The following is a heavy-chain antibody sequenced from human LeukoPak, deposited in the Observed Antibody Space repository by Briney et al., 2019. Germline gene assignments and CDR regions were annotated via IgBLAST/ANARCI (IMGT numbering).Heavy chain of an antibody. CDR2: IKQDGSEK. V-gene: IGHV3-7*04. CDR1: GFTFSSYW. J-gene: IGHJ5*02. D-gene: IGHD4-11*01. CDR3: ARVLQYFFITNWFDP. Sequence: GGSLRLSCAASGFTFSSYWVSWVRQAPGKGLEWVVNIKQDGSEKYYVDSVKGRFTISRDNAKNSLYLQMNSLRAEDTAVYYCARVLQYFFITNWFDPWGQGTLVTVSS.